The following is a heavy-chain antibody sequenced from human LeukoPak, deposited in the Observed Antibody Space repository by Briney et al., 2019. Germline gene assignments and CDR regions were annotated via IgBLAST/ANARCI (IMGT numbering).Heavy chain of an antibody. J-gene: IGHJ4*02. CDR1: GFTFSSYS. CDR3: ARQEGSGYYYADY. V-gene: IGHV3-21*01. CDR2: ISSSSSYI. Sequence: GGSLRLSCAASGFTFSSYSMNWVRQAPGKGLEWVSSISSSSSYIYYADSVKGRFTISRDNAKNSLYLQMNSLRAEDTAVYYCARQEGSGYYYADYWGQGTLVTVSS. D-gene: IGHD3-22*01.